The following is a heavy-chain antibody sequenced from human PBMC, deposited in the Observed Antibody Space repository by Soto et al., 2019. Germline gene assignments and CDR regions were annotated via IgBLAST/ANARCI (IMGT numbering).Heavy chain of an antibody. Sequence: QVQLVQSGAEVKKPGASVKVSCKASGYTFTSYAMHSVRQAPGQRLEWMGWINAGNGNTKYSQKFQGRVTITRDTSASTAYMELSSLRSEDTAVYYCAGFPDEQWYSREKYFQHWGQGTLVTVSS. D-gene: IGHD6-19*01. CDR2: INAGNGNT. CDR1: GYTFTSYA. J-gene: IGHJ1*01. CDR3: AGFPDEQWYSREKYFQH. V-gene: IGHV1-3*01.